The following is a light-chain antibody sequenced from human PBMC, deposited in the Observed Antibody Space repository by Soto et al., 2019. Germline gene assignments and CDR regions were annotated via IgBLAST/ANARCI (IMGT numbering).Light chain of an antibody. CDR2: EVS. J-gene: IGLJ1*01. CDR1: SSDVGGYNY. CDR3: SSYTSSNTPYH. V-gene: IGLV2-14*01. Sequence: VLTEPASVSGFPGQSITISWTGTSSDVGGYNYVSWYQQHPGKAPKLMIYEVSNRPSGFSNRFSGFKSGNTSSLTISGLQAQDEADDYPSSYTSSNTPYHFGTRTKVTVL.